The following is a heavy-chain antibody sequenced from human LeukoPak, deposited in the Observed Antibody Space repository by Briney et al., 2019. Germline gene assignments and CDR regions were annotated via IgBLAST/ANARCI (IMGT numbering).Heavy chain of an antibody. CDR2: INHSGST. V-gene: IGHV4-34*01. Sequence: PSETLSLTCAVYGGSFSGYYWSWIRQPPGKGLEWIGEINHSGSTNYNPSLKSRVTISVDTSKNQFSLKLSSVTAADTAVYYCARGEPMVYLFDYWGQGTLVTVSS. CDR3: ARGEPMVYLFDY. CDR1: GGSFSGYY. J-gene: IGHJ4*02. D-gene: IGHD3-10*01.